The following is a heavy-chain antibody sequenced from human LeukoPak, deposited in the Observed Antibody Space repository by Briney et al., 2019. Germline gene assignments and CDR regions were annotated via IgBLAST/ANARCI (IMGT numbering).Heavy chain of an antibody. CDR1: GYTFTSYA. CDR2: INTNTGNP. J-gene: IGHJ6*02. CDR3: AREGSKYSSGWSWYYGMDV. Sequence: ASVKVSCKASGYTFTSYAMNWVRQAPGQGLEWMGWINTNTGNPTYAQGFTGRFVFSLDTSVSTAYLQISSLKAEDTAVYYCAREGSKYSSGWSWYYGMDVWGQGTTVTVSS. V-gene: IGHV7-4-1*02. D-gene: IGHD6-19*01.